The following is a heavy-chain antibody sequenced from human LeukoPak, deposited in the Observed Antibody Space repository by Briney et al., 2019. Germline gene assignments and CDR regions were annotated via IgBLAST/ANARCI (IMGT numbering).Heavy chain of an antibody. CDR1: GYTFTSYG. J-gene: IGHJ3*02. CDR2: INAYNGNT. V-gene: IGHV1-18*01. Sequence: ASVKVSCKASGYTFTSYGISWVRQAPGQGLEWMGWINAYNGNTNYAQKLQGRVTMTTDTSTSTAYMELRSLRSDDTAVYYCARDIAAADAFDIWGQGTMVTVSS. CDR3: ARDIAAADAFDI. D-gene: IGHD6-13*01.